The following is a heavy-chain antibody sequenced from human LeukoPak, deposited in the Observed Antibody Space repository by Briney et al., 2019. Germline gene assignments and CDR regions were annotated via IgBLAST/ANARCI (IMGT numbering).Heavy chain of an antibody. D-gene: IGHD6-19*01. CDR3: AKALYSSGWYYYLDV. CDR1: GFTFSSYA. J-gene: IGHJ6*03. Sequence: GGSLRLSCAASGFTFSSYAMSWVRQAPGKGLEWVSAISGSGGGTYYADSVKGRFTISRDNSKNTLYLQMNSLRAEDTAVYYCAKALYSSGWYYYLDVWGKGTTVTVSS. V-gene: IGHV3-23*01. CDR2: ISGSGGGT.